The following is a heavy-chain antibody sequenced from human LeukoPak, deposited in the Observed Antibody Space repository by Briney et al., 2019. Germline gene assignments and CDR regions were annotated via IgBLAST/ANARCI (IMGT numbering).Heavy chain of an antibody. CDR2: INPSGGST. V-gene: IGHV1-46*01. D-gene: IGHD2-2*01. CDR3: AKSEEKYQLLPVLDAFDI. J-gene: IGHJ3*02. CDR1: GYTFTSYY. Sequence: ASVKVSCKASGYTFTSYYMHWVRQAPGQGLEWMGIINPSGGSTSYAQKFQGRVTMTRDTSTSTVYMELSSLRAEDTAVYYCAKSEEKYQLLPVLDAFDIWGQGTMVTVSS.